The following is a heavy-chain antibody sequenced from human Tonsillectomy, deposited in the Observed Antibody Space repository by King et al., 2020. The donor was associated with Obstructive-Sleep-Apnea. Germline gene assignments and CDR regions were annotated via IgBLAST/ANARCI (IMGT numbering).Heavy chain of an antibody. J-gene: IGHJ3*02. Sequence: VQLQQWGAGLLKPSETLSLTCAVYGGSFSGYYWSWIRQPPGKGLEWIGEISHSGNTNYNPSLKSRVTISVDTSKNQFSLKLSSVTAADTAVDYCARDYGGNSALDAFDIWGQGTMVTVSS. CDR3: ARDYGGNSALDAFDI. CDR1: GGSFSGYY. D-gene: IGHD4-23*01. V-gene: IGHV4-34*01. CDR2: ISHSGNT.